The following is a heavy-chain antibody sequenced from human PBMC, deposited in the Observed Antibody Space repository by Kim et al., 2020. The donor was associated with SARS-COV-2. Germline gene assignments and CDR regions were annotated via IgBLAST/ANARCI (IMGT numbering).Heavy chain of an antibody. J-gene: IGHJ4*02. Sequence: SLKSRGTISVDTSKNQFSLKLRSVTAADTAVYYCARGRITIFGVVTEFYYWGQGTLVTVSS. CDR3: ARGRITIFGVVTEFYY. V-gene: IGHV4-31*02. D-gene: IGHD3-3*01.